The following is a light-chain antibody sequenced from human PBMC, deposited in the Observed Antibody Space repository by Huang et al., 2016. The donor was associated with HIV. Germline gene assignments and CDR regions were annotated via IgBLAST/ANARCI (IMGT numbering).Light chain of an antibody. CDR3: QQYYTPPLT. Sequence: DIQMTQSPSSLSASVGDSVTIACRASQDIRNSLAWYQQKPGKAPKLHLYAASRLESGVPSRFSGGGSGTYYTLTISVLQPEDFATYYCQQYYTPPLTFGGGTKVEIK. V-gene: IGKV1-NL1*01. CDR1: QDIRNS. CDR2: AAS. J-gene: IGKJ4*01.